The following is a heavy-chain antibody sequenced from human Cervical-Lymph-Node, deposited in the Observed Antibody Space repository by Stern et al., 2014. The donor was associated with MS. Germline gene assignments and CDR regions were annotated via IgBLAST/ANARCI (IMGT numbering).Heavy chain of an antibody. CDR2: INPNTGVT. J-gene: IGHJ4*02. CDR3: ARGYPFFDN. CDR1: GYTFTGFF. V-gene: IGHV1-2*04. D-gene: IGHD2-15*01. Sequence: VHLVESGAEVKKPGASVKVSCTASGYTFTGFFLHWVRQATGQGLEWVGWINPNTGVTKSAQKFQGWVTLTRDTSINTVYMELNRLKSDDTAVFYCARGYPFFDNWGQGTLVTVSS.